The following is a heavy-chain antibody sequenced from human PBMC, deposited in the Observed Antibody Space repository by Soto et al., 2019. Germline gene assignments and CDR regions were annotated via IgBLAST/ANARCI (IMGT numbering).Heavy chain of an antibody. D-gene: IGHD3-22*01. CDR3: ASRYYYDSSGYYFDY. Sequence: KASETLSLTCTVSGGSISSGDYYWSWIRQPPGKGLEWIGYIYYSGSTYYNPSLKSRVTISVDTSKNQFSLKLSSVTAADTAVYYCASRYYYDSSGYYFDYWGQGTLVTVSS. V-gene: IGHV4-30-4*01. J-gene: IGHJ4*02. CDR1: GGSISSGDYY. CDR2: IYYSGST.